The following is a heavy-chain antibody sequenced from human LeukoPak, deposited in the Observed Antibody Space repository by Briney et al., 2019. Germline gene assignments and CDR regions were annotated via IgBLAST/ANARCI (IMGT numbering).Heavy chain of an antibody. Sequence: SETLSLTCTVSGGSVSSGSYYWSWIRQPPGKGLEWIGYIYYSGSTNYNPSLKSRVTISVDTSKNQFSLKLSSVTAADTAVYYCARTGTSITLDRGYFDYWGQGTLVTVSS. CDR2: IYYSGST. J-gene: IGHJ4*02. V-gene: IGHV4-61*01. CDR3: ARTGTSITLDRGYFDY. CDR1: GGSVSSGSYY. D-gene: IGHD3-10*01.